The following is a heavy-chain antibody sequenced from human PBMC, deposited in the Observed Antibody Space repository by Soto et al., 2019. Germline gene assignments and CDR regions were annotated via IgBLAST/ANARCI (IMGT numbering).Heavy chain of an antibody. D-gene: IGHD3-3*01. CDR3: ARHMGRGYDFWSGYRYYYYYGMDV. Sequence: SETLSLTCSVSGGSMSNYYWSWIRQPPGKGLEWIGYIYYSGSSDYNPSLKSRVTISVDTSKNQFSLKLSSVTAADTAVYYCARHMGRGYDFWSGYRYYYYYGMDVWGQGTTVTVSS. CDR2: IYYSGSS. J-gene: IGHJ6*02. V-gene: IGHV4-59*08. CDR1: GGSMSNYY.